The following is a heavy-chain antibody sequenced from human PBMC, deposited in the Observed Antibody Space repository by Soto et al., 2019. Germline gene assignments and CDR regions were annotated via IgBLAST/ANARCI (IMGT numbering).Heavy chain of an antibody. CDR1: GYTFTSYA. CDR3: ARGYSGYLDLFAP. J-gene: IGHJ5*01. CDR2: INAGNGNT. Sequence: ASVKVSCKASGYTFTSYAMHWVRQAPGQRLEWMGWINAGNGNTKYSQKFQGRVTITRDTSASTAYMELSSLRSEDTAVYYCARGYSGYLDLFAPSSRGTLVPGSA. D-gene: IGHD5-12*01. V-gene: IGHV1-3*01.